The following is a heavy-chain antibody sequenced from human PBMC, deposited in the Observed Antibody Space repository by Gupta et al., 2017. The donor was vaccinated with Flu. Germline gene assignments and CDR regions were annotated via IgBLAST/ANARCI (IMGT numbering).Heavy chain of an antibody. D-gene: IGHD1-7*01. J-gene: IGHJ4*02. CDR1: GFTFSDCV. CDR2: MSDDGSNQ. CDR3: AKGGRHNWNYDGDY. Sequence: VQLVQSGGGVVQAGTCLRLSCAASGFTFSDCVLHWAPQPPGKGLEWMAVMSDDGSNQWYADSVRGRFTISRDNSKNTLFLQMNSLRADDTAVYYCAKGGRHNWNYDGDYWGQGTLVTVSS. V-gene: IGHV3-30*18.